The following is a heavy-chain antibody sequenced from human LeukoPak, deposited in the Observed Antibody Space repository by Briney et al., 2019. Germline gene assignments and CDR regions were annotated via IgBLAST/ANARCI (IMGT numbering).Heavy chain of an antibody. V-gene: IGHV4-4*09. CDR1: GGSISSYY. CDR3: AGHDYSNYWFDP. J-gene: IGHJ5*02. CDR2: IYTSGST. D-gene: IGHD4-11*01. Sequence: SETLSLTCTVSGGSISSYYWSWIRQPPGKGLEWIGYIYTSGSTNYNPSLKSRVTISVDTSKNQFSLKLSSVTAADTAVYYCAGHDYSNYWFDPWGQGTLVTVSS.